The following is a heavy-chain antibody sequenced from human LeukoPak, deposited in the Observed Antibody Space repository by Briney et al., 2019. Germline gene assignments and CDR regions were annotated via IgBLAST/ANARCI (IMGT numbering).Heavy chain of an antibody. V-gene: IGHV3-11*01. CDR1: GFTFSDYY. CDR2: ISSSGSTI. J-gene: IGHJ4*02. D-gene: IGHD5-24*01. Sequence: KSGGSLRLSCAASGFTFSDYYMSWIRQAPGKGLEWVSYISSSGSTIYYADSVKGRFTISRDNAKNSLYLQMNSLRAEDTAVYYCATSTGVVEMATTLDYWGQGTLVTVSS. CDR3: ATSTGVVEMATTLDY.